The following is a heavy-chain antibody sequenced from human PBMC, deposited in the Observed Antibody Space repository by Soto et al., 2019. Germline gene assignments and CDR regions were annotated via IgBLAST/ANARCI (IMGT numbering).Heavy chain of an antibody. CDR1: GFAFSDFY. Sequence: PGGSLRLSCAASGFAFSDFYMSWTRQAPGKGLEWISYISGGGTTVFYADSVKGRFTISRDNAQKSLYLQMDSLTSEDTAIYYCARDREPSVYHGMAVWGPVTTVTVSS. CDR2: ISGGGTTV. V-gene: IGHV3-11*01. J-gene: IGHJ6*02. CDR3: ARDREPSVYHGMAV.